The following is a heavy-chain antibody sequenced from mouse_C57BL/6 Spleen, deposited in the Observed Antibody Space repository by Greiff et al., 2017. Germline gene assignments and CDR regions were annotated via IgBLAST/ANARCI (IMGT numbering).Heavy chain of an antibody. CDR1: GFTFTDYY. CDR2: IRNKANGYTT. J-gene: IGHJ4*01. V-gene: IGHV7-3*01. Sequence: EVMLVESGGGLVQPGGSLSLSCAASGFTFTDYYMSWVRQPPGKGLEWLGYIRNKANGYTTEYNESVKGRFTISRNNSQSSLYRQMNALRAEDSATYYCARYCPYYSRGMDYWGQGTSVTVSS. D-gene: IGHD2-12*01. CDR3: ARYCPYYSRGMDY.